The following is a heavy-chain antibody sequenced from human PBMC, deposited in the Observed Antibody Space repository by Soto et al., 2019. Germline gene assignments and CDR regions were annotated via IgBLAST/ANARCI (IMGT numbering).Heavy chain of an antibody. CDR3: ARARGRYNWNDPNYYYYYMDV. CDR1: GDSVSSNSAA. CDR2: TYYRSKWYN. J-gene: IGHJ6*03. V-gene: IGHV6-1*01. D-gene: IGHD1-1*01. Sequence: KQSQTLSLTCAISGDSVSSNSAAWNWIRQSPSRGLEWLGRTYYRSKWYNDYAVSVKSRITINPDTSKNQFSLQLNSVTPEDTAVYYCARARGRYNWNDPNYYYYYMDVWGKGTTVTVSS.